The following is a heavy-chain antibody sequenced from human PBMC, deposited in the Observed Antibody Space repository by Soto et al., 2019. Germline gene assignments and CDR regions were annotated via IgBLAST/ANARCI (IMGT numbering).Heavy chain of an antibody. CDR2: IYYSGST. D-gene: IGHD5-12*01. CDR3: ATRIPIIVGTPTGTFVI. CDR1: GGSISSSSYY. V-gene: IGHV4-39*01. J-gene: IGHJ3*02. Sequence: PSETLSLTCTVSGGSISSSSYYWGWIRQPPGKGLEWIGSIYYSGSTYYNPSLKSRVTISVDTSKNQFSLKLSSVTAADTAVYYCATRIPIIVGTPTGTFVIWGQGIMVTVSS.